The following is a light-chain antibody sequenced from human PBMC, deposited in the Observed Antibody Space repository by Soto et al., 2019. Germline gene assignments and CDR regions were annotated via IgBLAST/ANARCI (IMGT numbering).Light chain of an antibody. CDR3: AAWDGSLSGQV. CDR2: RNN. Sequence: QAVVTQPPSASGTPGQRVIISCSGSRSNIGRNDVFWYQQLPGAAPKLLIFRNNQRPSGVPDRISGSKSGTSASLDISGLRSEDESDYYCAAWDGSLSGQVFGGGTKVTVL. J-gene: IGLJ3*02. V-gene: IGLV1-47*01. CDR1: RSNIGRND.